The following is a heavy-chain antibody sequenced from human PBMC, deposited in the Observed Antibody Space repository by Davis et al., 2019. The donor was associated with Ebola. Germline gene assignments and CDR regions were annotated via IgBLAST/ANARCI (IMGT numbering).Heavy chain of an antibody. CDR1: GNTFTSYY. CDR3: ARDFDLTITPAGNQLDY. J-gene: IGHJ4*02. Sequence: ASVKVSCKASGNTFTSYYVHSVRQAPGQGLEWLGIINPSGGSTSYAQKFQGRATMTRDTSTSTVYMELSSLRSEDTAVYYCARDFDLTITPAGNQLDYWGQGTLVTVSS. D-gene: IGHD6-13*01. CDR2: INPSGGST. V-gene: IGHV1-46*01.